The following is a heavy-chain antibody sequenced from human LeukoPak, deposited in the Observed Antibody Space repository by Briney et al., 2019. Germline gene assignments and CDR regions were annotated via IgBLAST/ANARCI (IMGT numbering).Heavy chain of an antibody. V-gene: IGHV4-4*09. J-gene: IGHJ4*02. CDR1: GGSFSGYY. CDR2: IYTRGNT. CDR3: ATHSGSGYSDY. Sequence: SETLSLTCAVYGGSFSGYYWSWIRQPPGKGLEWIGYIYTRGNTNYNPSLKSRVTISVNTSKNQFFLKLTSVTAADTAVYYCATHSGSGYSDYWGQGTLVTVSS. D-gene: IGHD6-19*01.